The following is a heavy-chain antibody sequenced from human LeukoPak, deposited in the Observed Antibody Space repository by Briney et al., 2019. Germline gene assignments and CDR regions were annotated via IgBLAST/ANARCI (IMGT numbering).Heavy chain of an antibody. Sequence: QPGRSLRLSCAACGFTFDDYAMHWVRHAPGKGLEWVSGISWDSGSIVYADSVKGRFTISRDNAKNSLYLQMNSLRAEDTALYYCAKDRYYDFWSGYFDYWGQGTLVTVSS. J-gene: IGHJ4*02. CDR2: ISWDSGSI. CDR1: GFTFDDYA. D-gene: IGHD3-3*01. V-gene: IGHV3-9*01. CDR3: AKDRYYDFWSGYFDY.